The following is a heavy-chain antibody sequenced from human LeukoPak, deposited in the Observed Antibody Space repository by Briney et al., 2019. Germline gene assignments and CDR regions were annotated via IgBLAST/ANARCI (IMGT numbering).Heavy chain of an antibody. J-gene: IGHJ3*01. Sequence: PGGSLRLSCVASGFTLSSNRMNWVRQAPGKGLEWIAYISATGSVIYYADSVKGRFTISRDSAKNSLYLQLTSLRAEDTAVYYCAREVSGFDVWGQGTMVTVSS. CDR1: GFTLSSNR. D-gene: IGHD2/OR15-2a*01. V-gene: IGHV3-48*04. CDR3: AREVSGFDV. CDR2: ISATGSVI.